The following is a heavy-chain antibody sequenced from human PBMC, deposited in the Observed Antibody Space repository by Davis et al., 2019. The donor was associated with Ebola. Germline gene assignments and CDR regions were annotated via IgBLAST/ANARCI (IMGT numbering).Heavy chain of an antibody. Sequence: GESLKISCEVSTFTFSTYSMNWVRQAPGKGLEWVSSISGSGFYMYYADSVKGRFTISRDNSKNTVYLQMNSLRTEDTAVYYCARDPLGYTDDNDYWGQGTLVTVSS. CDR2: ISGSGFYM. V-gene: IGHV3-21*01. CDR1: TFTFSTYS. J-gene: IGHJ4*02. D-gene: IGHD2-2*02. CDR3: ARDPLGYTDDNDY.